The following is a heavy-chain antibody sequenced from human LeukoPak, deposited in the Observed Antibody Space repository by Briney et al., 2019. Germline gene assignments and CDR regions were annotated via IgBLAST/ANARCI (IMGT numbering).Heavy chain of an antibody. CDR1: GFTFSSYG. V-gene: IGHV3-30*18. J-gene: IGHJ4*02. Sequence: PGGSLRLFCAVSGFTFSSYGMHCVRQAPGNGLEWVAAISSDVSNKYYADSVKGRFTISRDNSKNTMYLQMNSLRAEDTAVYYCAKDNYYDSSAYQDYWGQGTMVTVSS. D-gene: IGHD3-22*01. CDR2: ISSDVSNK. CDR3: AKDNYYDSSAYQDY.